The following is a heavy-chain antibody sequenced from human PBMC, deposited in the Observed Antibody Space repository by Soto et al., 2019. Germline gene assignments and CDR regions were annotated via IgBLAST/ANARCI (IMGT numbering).Heavy chain of an antibody. D-gene: IGHD3-9*01. CDR1: GFSLSTSGVG. CDR2: IYWDDSK. V-gene: IGHV2-5*02. CDR3: AHKGPEDWPLDY. J-gene: IGHJ4*02. Sequence: QITLKESGPTLVRPTQTLKLTCAFSGFSLSTSGVGVSWIRQPPGKALEWLAVIYWDDSKHYSPSLRSRLTITKDTSKNQVVLTMTNMDPMDTGTYYCAHKGPEDWPLDYWGQGTLVTVSS.